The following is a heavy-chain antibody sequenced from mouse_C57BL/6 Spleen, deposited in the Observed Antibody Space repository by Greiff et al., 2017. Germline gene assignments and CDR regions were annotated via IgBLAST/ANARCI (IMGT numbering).Heavy chain of an antibody. J-gene: IGHJ4*01. V-gene: IGHV2-5*01. CDR3: APLGSDYAMDY. CDR1: GFSLTSYG. D-gene: IGHD3-1*01. CDR2: IWRGGST. Sequence: QVQLQQPGPGLVQPSQSLSITCTVSGFSLTSYGVHWVRQSPGKGLEWLGVIWRGGSTDYNAAFMSRLNITKDNSKSQVFFKMNSLQADDTAIYYCAPLGSDYAMDYWGQGTSVTVSS.